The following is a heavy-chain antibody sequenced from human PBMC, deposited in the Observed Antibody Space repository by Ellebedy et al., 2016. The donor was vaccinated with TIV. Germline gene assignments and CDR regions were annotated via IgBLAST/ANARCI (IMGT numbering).Heavy chain of an antibody. CDR3: RAFDWLQRRFGMDV. CDR1: GLSFDNAR. D-gene: IGHD3-9*01. Sequence: GGSLRLSXVASGLSFDNARMYWVRQAPGKGLEWVGRINSKTDGERTDYAAPVKGRFTISRDNSKKTVYLQMNNVKIEDTAVYYCRAFDWLQRRFGMDVWGQGTTVTVSS. J-gene: IGHJ6*02. V-gene: IGHV3-15*01. CDR2: INSKTDGERT.